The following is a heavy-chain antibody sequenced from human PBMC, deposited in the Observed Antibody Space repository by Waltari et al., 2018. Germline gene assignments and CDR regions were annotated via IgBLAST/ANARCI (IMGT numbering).Heavy chain of an antibody. V-gene: IGHV3-30*02. J-gene: IGHJ4*02. D-gene: IGHD3-3*01. CDR1: GFTFSSYG. CDR2: IRYDGSNK. Sequence: QVQLVESGGGVVQPGGSLRLSCAASGFTFSSYGMHWVRQAPGKGLEWVAFIRYDGSNKYYADSVKGRFTISIDNSKNTLYLQMNSLRAEDTAVYYCAKDQGDFWSGYPYYFDYWGQGTLVTVSS. CDR3: AKDQGDFWSGYPYYFDY.